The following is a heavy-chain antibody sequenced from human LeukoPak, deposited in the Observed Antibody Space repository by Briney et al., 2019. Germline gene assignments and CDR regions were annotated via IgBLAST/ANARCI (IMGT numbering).Heavy chain of an antibody. CDR2: IYFSGRT. D-gene: IGHD3-22*01. CDR1: GGSLTSSSYY. CDR3: ARLYYDSSGYYQICYFDY. Sequence: SEALSLTCTLSGGSLTSSSYYWGWIRQPPGKGLEWLGSIYFSGRTYYNPSLRSRVTISVDTSKYQFSLNLSSVTAAVTAVYYCARLYYDSSGYYQICYFDYWGQGTLVTVSS. J-gene: IGHJ4*02. V-gene: IGHV4-39*01.